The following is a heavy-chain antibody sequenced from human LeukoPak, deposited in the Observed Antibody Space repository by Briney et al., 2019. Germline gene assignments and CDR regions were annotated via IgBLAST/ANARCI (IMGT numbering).Heavy chain of an antibody. J-gene: IGHJ4*02. CDR1: GFSFSDSY. CDR2: ISPSSHDI. Sequence: GGSLRLSCVVSGFSFSDSYMTWLRQTPGKGLESLAYISPSSHDIYYADPVKGRFTISRDNSKNSLYLQMKSLRTEDTALYYCVKDMRSTGGTGSYVPDYWGQGTLVTVSS. D-gene: IGHD3-10*01. V-gene: IGHV3-11*05. CDR3: VKDMRSTGGTGSYVPDY.